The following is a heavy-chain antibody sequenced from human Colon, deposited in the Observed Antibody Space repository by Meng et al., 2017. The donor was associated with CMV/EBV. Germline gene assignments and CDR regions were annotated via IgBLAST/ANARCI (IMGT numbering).Heavy chain of an antibody. Sequence: GESLKISCVASGFAFDTSNLHWVRQAPAKGLEWVSSISASSSYIYYADSVKGRFTISRDNAKNSVYLQMDNLGGDDTALYYCTRDRRGSFYEPAFDVWGQGTVVTV. V-gene: IGHV3-21*01. CDR1: GFAFDTSN. D-gene: IGHD1-26*01. CDR3: TRDRRGSFYEPAFDV. CDR2: ISASSSYI. J-gene: IGHJ3*01.